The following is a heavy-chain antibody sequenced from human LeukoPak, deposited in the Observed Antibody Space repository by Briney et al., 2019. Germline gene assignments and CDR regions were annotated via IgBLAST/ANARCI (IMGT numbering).Heavy chain of an antibody. Sequence: SETLSLTCTVSGYSISSGYFWGWMRQPPGKGLEWIGSIYQSETAHYNPSLKSRVTMSVDTSKNQFSLKLSSVTAADTAVYYCARDAMGVRGVIHYYYMDVWGKGTTVTISS. CDR1: GYSISSGYF. CDR3: ARDAMGVRGVIHYYYMDV. V-gene: IGHV4-38-2*02. J-gene: IGHJ6*03. CDR2: IYQSETA. D-gene: IGHD3-10*01.